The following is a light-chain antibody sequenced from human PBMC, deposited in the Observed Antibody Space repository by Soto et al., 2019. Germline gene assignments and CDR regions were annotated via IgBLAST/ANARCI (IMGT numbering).Light chain of an antibody. J-gene: IGKJ5*01. CDR3: QQYGSSPPIT. Sequence: ENVLTQSPGTLSLSPGERVTLSCRASQSVSSSYLAWYQQKPGQAPRLLIYGASSRATGIPDRFSGSGSGTDFTLTISRLEPEDFAVYYCQQYGSSPPITFGQGTRLEIK. V-gene: IGKV3-20*01. CDR1: QSVSSSY. CDR2: GAS.